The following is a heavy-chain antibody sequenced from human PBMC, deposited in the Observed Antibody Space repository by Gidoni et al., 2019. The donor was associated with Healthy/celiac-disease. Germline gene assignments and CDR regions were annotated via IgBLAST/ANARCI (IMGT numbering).Heavy chain of an antibody. D-gene: IGHD3-22*01. Sequence: QVQLVESGGGVVQPGSSLRLSCAASGFTLSSYGIHWVCQAPGKGLEWVAVIWYDGSNKYYADSVKGRVTSSRDNSKNTLYLQMNSLRAEDTAVYYCARDPSLYDSSGYSAPNLDYWGQGTLVTVSS. CDR3: ARDPSLYDSSGYSAPNLDY. CDR2: IWYDGSNK. CDR1: GFTLSSYG. J-gene: IGHJ4*02. V-gene: IGHV3-33*01.